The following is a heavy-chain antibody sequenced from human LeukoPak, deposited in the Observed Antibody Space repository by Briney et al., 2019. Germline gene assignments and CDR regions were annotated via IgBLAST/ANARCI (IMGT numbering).Heavy chain of an antibody. D-gene: IGHD3-16*01. CDR1: GFTFSRHG. Sequence: PGGSLRLSCAASGFTFSRHGMHRVRQAPGKGLEWVAVIGDTGRAKYYADSVEGRFTASRDNFKNTLYLEMNSLRYDDTALYYCAREAAWGNWYFDHWGRGTLVTVSS. V-gene: IGHV3-33*08. J-gene: IGHJ2*01. CDR2: IGDTGRAK. CDR3: AREAAWGNWYFDH.